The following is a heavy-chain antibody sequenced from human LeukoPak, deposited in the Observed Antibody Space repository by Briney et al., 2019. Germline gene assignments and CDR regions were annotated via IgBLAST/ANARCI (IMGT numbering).Heavy chain of an antibody. CDR2: MNPNSGNT. Sequence: ASVKVSCKASGYTFTSYDINCVRQATGQGLEWMGWMNPNSGNTGYAQKFQGRVTMTRNTSISTAYMELSSLRSEDTAVYYCARGKVGARQFDPWGQGTLVTVSS. V-gene: IGHV1-8*01. CDR1: GYTFTSYD. CDR3: ARGKVGARQFDP. J-gene: IGHJ5*02. D-gene: IGHD1-26*01.